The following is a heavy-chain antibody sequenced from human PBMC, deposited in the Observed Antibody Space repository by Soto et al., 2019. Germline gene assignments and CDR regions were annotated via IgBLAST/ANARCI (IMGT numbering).Heavy chain of an antibody. CDR1: GGSISSGGYY. D-gene: IGHD5-12*01. CDR2: IYYSGGT. Sequence: SETLSLTCTVSGGSISSGGYYWSWIRQHPGKGLEWIGYIYYSGGTYYNPSLKSRVTISVDTSKNQFSLKLSSVTAADTAVYYCARAVATYYYFYGMDVWGQGTTVTVSS. J-gene: IGHJ6*02. V-gene: IGHV4-31*03. CDR3: ARAVATYYYFYGMDV.